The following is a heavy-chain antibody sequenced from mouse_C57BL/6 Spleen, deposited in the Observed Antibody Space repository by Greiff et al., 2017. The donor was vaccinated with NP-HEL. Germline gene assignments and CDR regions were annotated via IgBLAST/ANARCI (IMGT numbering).Heavy chain of an antibody. CDR1: GYTFTDYY. CDR2: INPNNGGT. D-gene: IGHD2-2*01. Sequence: VQLQQSGPELVKPGASVKISCKASGYTFTDYYMNWVKQSHGKSLEWIGDINPNNGGTSYNQKFKGKATLTADKSSSTAYMELRSLTSEDSADYYCARGVYYGYDVPYYAMDYWGQGTSVTVSS. CDR3: ARGVYYGYDVPYYAMDY. J-gene: IGHJ4*01. V-gene: IGHV1-26*01.